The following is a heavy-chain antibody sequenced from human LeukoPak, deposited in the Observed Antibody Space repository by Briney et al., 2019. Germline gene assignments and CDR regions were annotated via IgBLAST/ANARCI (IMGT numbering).Heavy chain of an antibody. J-gene: IGHJ3*02. Sequence: PGGPLRLSCAASGLTFNNAWMSWFRQAPGKGLEWVGRIKSKTDGETSDYAAPVQGRFTISRDDSKNTLYLQMNSLKIEDTAVYYCATDPGEWEPIWGQGTMVIVSS. V-gene: IGHV3-15*01. CDR2: IKSKTDGETS. CDR3: ATDPGEWEPI. D-gene: IGHD1-26*01. CDR1: GLTFNNAW.